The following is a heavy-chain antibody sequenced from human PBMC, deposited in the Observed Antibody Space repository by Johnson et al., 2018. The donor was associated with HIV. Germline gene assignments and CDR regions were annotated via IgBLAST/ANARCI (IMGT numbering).Heavy chain of an antibody. CDR1: GFTFSSYA. CDR3: ARSLLWFREFNDAFDI. J-gene: IGHJ3*02. D-gene: IGHD3-10*01. V-gene: IGHV3-30*04. Sequence: VQLVESGGGVVQPGRSLRLSCAASGFTFSSYAIHWVRQAPGKGLEWVAVIPYDGSNKYYADSVKGRFPISRANSKNTLYLQMNSLRAEDTAVYYCARSLLWFREFNDAFDIWGQGTMVTVSS. CDR2: IPYDGSNK.